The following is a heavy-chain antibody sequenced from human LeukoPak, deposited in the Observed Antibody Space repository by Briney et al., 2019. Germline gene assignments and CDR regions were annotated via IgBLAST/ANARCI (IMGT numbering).Heavy chain of an antibody. CDR2: INHSGST. V-gene: IGHV4-34*01. J-gene: IGHJ3*01. Sequence: PSETLSLTCAVYGGSFSGYYWSWLRQPPGKGLEWIGEINHSGSTNYNPSLKSRVTISVDTSKNQFSLKLSSVTAADTAVYYCARRLLRFLEWEDLWGQGTMVTVSS. D-gene: IGHD3-3*01. CDR1: GGSFSGYY. CDR3: ARRLLRFLEWEDL.